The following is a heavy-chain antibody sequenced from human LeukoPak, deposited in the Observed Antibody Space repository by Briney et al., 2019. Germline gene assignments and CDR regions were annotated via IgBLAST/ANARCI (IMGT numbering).Heavy chain of an antibody. Sequence: GGSLRLSCAASGFMFSSYSMNWVRQAPGKGLEWVSHISDSSSLIYYADSVKGRFTISRDNGKNSLYLQMNSLRAEDTAVYYCAKQTSYYPPAFDIWGQGTMVTVSS. CDR1: GFMFSSYS. CDR3: AKQTSYYPPAFDI. D-gene: IGHD1-26*01. J-gene: IGHJ3*02. V-gene: IGHV3-48*01. CDR2: ISDSSSLI.